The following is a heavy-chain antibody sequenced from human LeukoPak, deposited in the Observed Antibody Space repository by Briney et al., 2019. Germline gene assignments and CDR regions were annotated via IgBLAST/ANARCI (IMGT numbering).Heavy chain of an antibody. CDR3: ARVVVTMVRGVPTDAFDI. V-gene: IGHV1-18*01. D-gene: IGHD3-10*01. CDR1: GYTLTSYG. Sequence: ASVKVSCQASGYTLTSYGISWVRPAPGQGLAWMGWISAYNGNTNYAQKLQGRVTMTTDTSTSTAYMELRSLRSDDTAVYYCARVVVTMVRGVPTDAFDIWGQGTMVTVSS. J-gene: IGHJ3*02. CDR2: ISAYNGNT.